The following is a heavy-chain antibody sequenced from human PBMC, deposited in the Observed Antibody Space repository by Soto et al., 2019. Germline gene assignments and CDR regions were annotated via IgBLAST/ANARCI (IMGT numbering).Heavy chain of an antibody. D-gene: IGHD3-10*01. CDR3: ARVPPPMYYYGSGSYYKENWFDP. V-gene: IGHV4-31*03. CDR1: GGSISSGGYY. CDR2: IYYNGST. Sequence: QVQLQESGPELVKPSQTLSLTCTVSGGSISSGGYYWSWIRQHPGKGLEWIGYIYYNGSTYYNPSLKSRVTISVDTSKNQFSLKLSSVTAADTAVYYCARVPPPMYYYGSGSYYKENWFDPWGQGTLVTVSS. J-gene: IGHJ5*02.